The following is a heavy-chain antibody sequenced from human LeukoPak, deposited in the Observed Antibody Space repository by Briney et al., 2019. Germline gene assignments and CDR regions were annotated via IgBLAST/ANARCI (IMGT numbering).Heavy chain of an antibody. V-gene: IGHV4-39*01. CDR1: GGSISSSSYS. J-gene: IGHJ4*02. CDR2: IYYSGST. Sequence: SETLSLTCTVSGGSISSSSYSWGWIRQPPGKGLEWIGSIYYSGSTYYNPSLKSRVTISVDTSKNQFSLKLSSVTAADTAVYYCARRPRAPYYYGSGSYYIIPVDYWGQGTLVTVSS. D-gene: IGHD3-10*01. CDR3: ARRPRAPYYYGSGSYYIIPVDY.